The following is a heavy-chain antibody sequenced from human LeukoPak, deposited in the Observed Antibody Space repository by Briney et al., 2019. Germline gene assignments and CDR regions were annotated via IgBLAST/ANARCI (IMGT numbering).Heavy chain of an antibody. J-gene: IGHJ6*02. D-gene: IGHD3-3*01. Sequence: GGSLRLSCAASGFTFSSYAMHWVRQAPGKGLEYVSAISSNGGSTYYANSVKGRLTISRDNSKNTLYLQMGSLRAEDMAVYYCARGGLRFYYYGMDVWGQGTTVTVSS. CDR1: GFTFSSYA. CDR2: ISSNGGST. V-gene: IGHV3-64*01. CDR3: ARGGLRFYYYGMDV.